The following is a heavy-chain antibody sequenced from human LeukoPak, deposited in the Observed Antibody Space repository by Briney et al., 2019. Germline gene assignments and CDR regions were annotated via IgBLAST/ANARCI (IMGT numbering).Heavy chain of an antibody. D-gene: IGHD6-6*01. J-gene: IGHJ4*02. CDR1: XXXXXXYX. CDR2: MNPGTSDT. V-gene: IGHV5-51*01. Sequence: GESLKXSXXGXXXXXXXYXIGWVRQXPGKGLEWMAIMNPGTSDTKYNPAFQGQVTISADKSISTAYLQWSSLKASDSAMYYCARRSSSEFWGQGTLVTVSS. CDR3: ARRSSSEF.